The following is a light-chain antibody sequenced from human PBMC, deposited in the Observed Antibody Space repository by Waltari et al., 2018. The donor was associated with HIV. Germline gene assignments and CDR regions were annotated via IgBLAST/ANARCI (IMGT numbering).Light chain of an antibody. J-gene: IGLJ2*01. CDR2: DNN. V-gene: IGLV1-44*01. Sequence: QSVLTQPPSASGTPGQRVTISCSGRRSNIGSNPVSWYQQLPGTAPKLLIPDNNQRPSGVPDRFSGSKSGTSASLAISGLQSEDEGDYYCAAWDDSLDGLFGGGTKLTV. CDR3: AAWDDSLDGL. CDR1: RSNIGSNP.